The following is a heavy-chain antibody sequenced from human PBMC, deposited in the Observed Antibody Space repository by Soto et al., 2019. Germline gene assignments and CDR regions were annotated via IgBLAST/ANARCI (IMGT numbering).Heavy chain of an antibody. J-gene: IGHJ6*02. V-gene: IGHV1-18*01. CDR2: ISAYNGNT. D-gene: IGHD2-2*01. Sequence: QVQLVQSGAEVKKPGASVKVSCKASGYTFTSYGISWVRQAPGQGLEWMGWISAYNGNTNYAQKLQGRVTMPTDTSTSTAYMELRSLRSDDTAVYYCAREVIRGYCISTSCYPTYYYYGMDVWGQGTTVTVSS. CDR1: GYTFTSYG. CDR3: AREVIRGYCISTSCYPTYYYYGMDV.